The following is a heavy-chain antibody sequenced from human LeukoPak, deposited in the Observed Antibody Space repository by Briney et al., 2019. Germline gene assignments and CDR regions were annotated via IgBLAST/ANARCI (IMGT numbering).Heavy chain of an antibody. J-gene: IGHJ4*02. D-gene: IGHD2-2*01. CDR2: ISSSAI. CDR3: ASGVSSTSCYVDY. CDR1: GFTFSNYP. Sequence: GGSLRLSCAASGFTFSNYPMNWVRQAPGKGLEWVSYISSSAIYYADSVRGRFTISRDNAKNSLSLQMNSLRADDTAVYYCASGVSSTSCYVDYWGQGTLVTVSS. V-gene: IGHV3-48*01.